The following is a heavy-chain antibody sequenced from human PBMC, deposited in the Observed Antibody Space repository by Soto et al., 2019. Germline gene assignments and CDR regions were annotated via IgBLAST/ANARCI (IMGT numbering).Heavy chain of an antibody. J-gene: IGHJ6*03. CDR1: GGSFSGYY. V-gene: IGHV4-34*01. CDR3: ARVGAAAGPYYYYMDV. CDR2: INHSGST. D-gene: IGHD6-13*01. Sequence: SETLSLTCAVYGGSFSGYYWSWIRQPPGKGLEWIGEINHSGSTNYNPSLKSRVTISVDTSKNQFSLKLSSGTAADTAVYYCARVGAAAGPYYYYMDVWGKGTTVTVSS.